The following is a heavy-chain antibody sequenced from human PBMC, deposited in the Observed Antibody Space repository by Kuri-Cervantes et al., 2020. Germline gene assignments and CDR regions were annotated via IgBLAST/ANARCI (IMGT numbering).Heavy chain of an antibody. V-gene: IGHV3-11*04. CDR3: ARDSRGRSNWFDP. J-gene: IGHJ5*02. CDR1: GFSFSDHY. CDR2: ISSSGSAI. Sequence: GGSLRLSCAASGFSFSDHYMSWIRQAPGKGLEWISYISSSGSAILYADSVKGRFTISRDNAKNSLSLQMNTLRADDTAVYYCARDSRGRSNWFDPWGQGTLVTVSS. D-gene: IGHD3-16*01.